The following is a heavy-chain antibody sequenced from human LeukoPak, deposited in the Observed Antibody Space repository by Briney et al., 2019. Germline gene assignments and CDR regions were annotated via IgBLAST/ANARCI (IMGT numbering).Heavy chain of an antibody. CDR1: SESFIGYF. V-gene: IGHV4-34*01. CDR2: ISHSGST. D-gene: IGHD3-22*01. CDR3: ARLAYYLDSSGYYLYYFAN. Sequence: PSETLSLTCAVYSESFIGYFWNWIRQPPGKGLEWIGEISHSGSTNYNPSLKSRVTLSVDVSKNQFSLRLSSVTAADTAVYFCARLAYYLDSSGYYLYYFANWGQGTPVTVSS. J-gene: IGHJ4*02.